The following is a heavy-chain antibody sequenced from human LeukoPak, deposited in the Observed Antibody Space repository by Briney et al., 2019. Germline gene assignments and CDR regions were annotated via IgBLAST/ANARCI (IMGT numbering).Heavy chain of an antibody. CDR3: AKRIYGDFSYWYFDL. Sequence: PEGSLRLSCAVSGFTVSSNYMSWVRQTPGKGLEWVSAISGSGASTYYADSVKGRFTVTRDNSKNTLYLQMNSLRPEDTAVYYCAKRIYGDFSYWYFDLWGRGILVTVSS. V-gene: IGHV3-23*01. CDR1: GFTVSSNY. J-gene: IGHJ2*01. D-gene: IGHD4-17*01. CDR2: ISGSGAST.